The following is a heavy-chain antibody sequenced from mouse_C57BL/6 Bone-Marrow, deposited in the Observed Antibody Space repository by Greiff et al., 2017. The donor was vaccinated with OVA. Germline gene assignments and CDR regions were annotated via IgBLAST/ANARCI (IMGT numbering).Heavy chain of an antibody. V-gene: IGHV1-72*01. J-gene: IGHJ2*01. CDR1: GYTFTSYW. D-gene: IGHD1-1*01. Sequence: QVHVKQSGAELVKPGASVQLSCKASGYTFTSYWMHWVKPRPGRGLEWIGRIDPNSGGTKYNEKFKSKATLTVDKPSSTAYMQLSSLTSEDSAVYYCARGDYYGSSYYFDCWGQGTTLTVSS. CDR3: ARGDYYGSSYYFDC. CDR2: IDPNSGGT.